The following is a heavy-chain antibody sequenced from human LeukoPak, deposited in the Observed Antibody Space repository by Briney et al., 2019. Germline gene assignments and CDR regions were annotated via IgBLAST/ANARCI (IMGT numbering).Heavy chain of an antibody. CDR2: IYSGGTT. Sequence: GGSLRLSCAASGFTVSSNYMSWVRQAPGKGLEWVSVIYSGGTTYYVGSVKGRFTISRGNSKNTLYLQINSLRAEDAAVYYCARESGSYSAFDYWGQGTLVTVSS. J-gene: IGHJ4*02. CDR1: GFTVSSNY. CDR3: ARESGSYSAFDY. V-gene: IGHV3-66*02. D-gene: IGHD1-26*01.